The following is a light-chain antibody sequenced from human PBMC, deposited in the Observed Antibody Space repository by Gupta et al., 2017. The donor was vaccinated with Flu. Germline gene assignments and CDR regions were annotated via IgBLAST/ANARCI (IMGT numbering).Light chain of an antibody. Sequence: DIQMTQSPSSLSASVGDRVTITCRASQGISNYLAWYQQKPGKVPKLLIDAASTLQSGVPSRFSGSGSGTXFTLTIXSLQPEDVATYYCQKDNSAPRVFGXGTKVDIK. CDR2: AAS. CDR1: QGISNY. V-gene: IGKV1-27*01. J-gene: IGKJ3*01. CDR3: QKDNSAPRV.